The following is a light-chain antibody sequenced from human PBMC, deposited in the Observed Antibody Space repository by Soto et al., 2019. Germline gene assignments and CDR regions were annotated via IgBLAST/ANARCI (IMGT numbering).Light chain of an antibody. J-gene: IGKJ1*01. CDR2: DAS. CDR3: QQRSNWPWT. Sequence: EIVLTQSPATLSLSPGERATLSCRASQSVSSYLAWYQQKPGQAPRLLIYDASNRATGIPAGFSGSGSGTDFTLTISSLEPEEFAVYYCQQRSNWPWTFGQGTKVEIK. V-gene: IGKV3-11*01. CDR1: QSVSSY.